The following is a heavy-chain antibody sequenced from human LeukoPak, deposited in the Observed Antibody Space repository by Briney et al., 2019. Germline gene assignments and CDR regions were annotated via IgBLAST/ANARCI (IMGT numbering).Heavy chain of an antibody. CDR3: AREAAVRARFDY. V-gene: IGHV4-31*11. CDR2: IYYSGST. Sequence: SETLSLTCAVYGGSFSGYYWSWIRQHPGKGLEWIGYIYYSGSTYYNPSLRSRVTISVDTSKNQFSLKLSSVTAADTAVYYCAREAAVRARFDYWGQGTLVTVSS. D-gene: IGHD6-25*01. CDR1: GGSFSGYY. J-gene: IGHJ4*02.